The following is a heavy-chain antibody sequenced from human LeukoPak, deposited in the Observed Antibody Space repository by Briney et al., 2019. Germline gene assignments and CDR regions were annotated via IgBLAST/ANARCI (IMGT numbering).Heavy chain of an antibody. D-gene: IGHD4-23*01. Sequence: PPGSVSVSCTASGYTFTSYYMHWVRQAPGQGLEWMGVINPSGGSTSYAQKFQGRVTITRDKSTSTDYMELSSLRSEDTAVYYCARDNSVEDTAWWFDPWGQGTLVTVSS. V-gene: IGHV1-46*01. CDR3: ARDNSVEDTAWWFDP. CDR2: INPSGGST. J-gene: IGHJ5*02. CDR1: GYTFTSYY.